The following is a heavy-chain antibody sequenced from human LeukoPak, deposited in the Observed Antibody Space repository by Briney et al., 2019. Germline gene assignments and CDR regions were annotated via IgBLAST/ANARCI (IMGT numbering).Heavy chain of an antibody. CDR3: ARGDIVVVPAAMGAFDI. J-gene: IGHJ3*02. Sequence: GGSLRLSCAASGFTFSSYSMNWVRQAPGKGLEWVSSISSSSSYIYYADSVKGRFTISRDNAKNSLYLQMNSLRAEDTAVYYCARGDIVVVPAAMGAFDIWGQGTMVTVSS. V-gene: IGHV3-21*01. CDR2: ISSSSSYI. CDR1: GFTFSSYS. D-gene: IGHD2-2*01.